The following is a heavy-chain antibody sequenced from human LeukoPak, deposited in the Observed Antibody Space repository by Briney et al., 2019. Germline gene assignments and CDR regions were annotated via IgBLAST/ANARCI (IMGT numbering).Heavy chain of an antibody. V-gene: IGHV3-66*01. CDR2: IYRGTET. Sequence: PGGSLRLSCAASGFTDSTKYMTWVRQAPGKRLEWVSIIYRGTETNYADSVKDRFIISRDFSRNTFFLDLNRLRIDDTAIYYCAPGKEWMALDYWGQGSLVTVSS. CDR3: APGKEWMALDY. J-gene: IGHJ4*02. CDR1: GFTDSTKY. D-gene: IGHD5-24*01.